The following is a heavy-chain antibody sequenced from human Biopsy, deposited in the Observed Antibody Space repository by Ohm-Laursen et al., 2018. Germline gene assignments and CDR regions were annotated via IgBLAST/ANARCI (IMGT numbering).Heavy chain of an antibody. CDR1: GGSISSRNHY. CDR2: VYYSGST. Sequence: SETLSLTCSVSGGSISSRNHYWGWLRQPPGKGLEWIGHVYYSGSTFYNSSLESRVTVSVDTSKNQFHLRLTSMSASDTAVYYCAGHSLDDFWSGAHYYFDYWGLGTLVTVSS. CDR3: AGHSLDDFWSGAHYYFDY. D-gene: IGHD3-3*01. V-gene: IGHV4-39*01. J-gene: IGHJ4*02.